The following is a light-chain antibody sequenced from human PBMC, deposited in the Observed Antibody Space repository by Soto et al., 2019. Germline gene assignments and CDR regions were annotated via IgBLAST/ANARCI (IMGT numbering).Light chain of an antibody. V-gene: IGLV2-23*01. J-gene: IGLJ3*02. Sequence: QPVLTQPASVSGSPGQSITISCTGTSSDVGGYNLVSWYQQHPGKAPKLIIYEGSKRPSGISNRFSGSKSGNTASLIISGVRGEEEGDSYCCAYVSSNSLLFGGGTKLTVL. CDR1: SSDVGGYNL. CDR3: CAYVSSNSLL. CDR2: EGS.